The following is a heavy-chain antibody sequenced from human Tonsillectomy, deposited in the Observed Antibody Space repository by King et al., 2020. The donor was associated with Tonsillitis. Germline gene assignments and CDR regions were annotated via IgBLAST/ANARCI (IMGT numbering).Heavy chain of an antibody. CDR3: AKDKGAEEYDSGRGAFDM. D-gene: IGHD3-22*01. V-gene: IGHV3-21*03. Sequence: DVQLVESGGGLVKPGGSLRLSCATSGFTFKNYDMNWVRQAPGKGLEWVSSIRSSSRNMYYADSLKGRFTISRDNAKNSLYLQMNSLRAEDTAVYYCAKDKGAEEYDSGRGAFDMWGQGTMVIVSS. CDR2: IRSSSRNM. J-gene: IGHJ3*02. CDR1: GFTFKNYD.